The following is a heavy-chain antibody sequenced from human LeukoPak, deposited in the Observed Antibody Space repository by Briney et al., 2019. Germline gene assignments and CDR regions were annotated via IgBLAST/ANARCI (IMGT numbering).Heavy chain of an antibody. CDR1: GFTFSSYW. CDR2: INSKTDGGTT. J-gene: IGHJ4*02. V-gene: IGHV3-15*01. CDR3: SGAFLAY. Sequence: GGSLRLSCAASGFTFSSYWMSWVRQAPGKGLEWVGHINSKTDGGTTNYAAPVKGRFTISRDDSKNTVYLQMNSLKTEDTAVYYCSGAFLAYWGQGTLVTVSS.